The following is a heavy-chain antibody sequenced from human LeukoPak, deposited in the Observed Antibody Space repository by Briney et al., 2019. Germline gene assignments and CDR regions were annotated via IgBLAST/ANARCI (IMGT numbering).Heavy chain of an antibody. Sequence: ASVKVSCKASGYTFTGYYMHWVRQAPGQGLEWMGWINPNSGGTNYAQKFQGRVTMTRDTSISTAYMELSRLRSDDTAVYYCARNEYSSGWNYFDYWGQGTLVTVSS. D-gene: IGHD6-19*01. J-gene: IGHJ4*02. CDR2: INPNSGGT. CDR1: GYTFTGYY. V-gene: IGHV1-2*02. CDR3: ARNEYSSGWNYFDY.